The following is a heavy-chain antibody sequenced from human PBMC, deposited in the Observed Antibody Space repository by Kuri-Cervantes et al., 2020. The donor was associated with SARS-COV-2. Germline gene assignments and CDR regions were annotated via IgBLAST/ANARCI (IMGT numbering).Heavy chain of an antibody. J-gene: IGHJ4*02. CDR2: IHTSGST. Sequence: SETLSLTCTVSGGSIGSGSYYWSWIRQPAGKGLEWIGRIHTSGSTNYNPSLKSRVAISVDTSKNQFSLKLSSVTAADTAVYYCARDLAYDSSGYAFDYWGQGTLVTVSS. CDR1: GGSIGSGSYY. D-gene: IGHD3-22*01. V-gene: IGHV4-61*02. CDR3: ARDLAYDSSGYAFDY.